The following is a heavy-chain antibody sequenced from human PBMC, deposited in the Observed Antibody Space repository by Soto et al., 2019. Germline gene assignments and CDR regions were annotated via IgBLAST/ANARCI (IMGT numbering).Heavy chain of an antibody. J-gene: IGHJ4*02. Sequence: ASVKVSCKASGYTFTGHYIHWVRQAPEQGPEWMGEIGPESGATRYAQRFQGRVTMTRDMSITTVYMELNNLSPDDTAVYYCGRGRSGQIVVFYWGQGTPVPVS. CDR1: GYTFTGHY. CDR3: GRGRSGQIVVFY. V-gene: IGHV1-2*02. CDR2: IGPESGAT. D-gene: IGHD1-26*01.